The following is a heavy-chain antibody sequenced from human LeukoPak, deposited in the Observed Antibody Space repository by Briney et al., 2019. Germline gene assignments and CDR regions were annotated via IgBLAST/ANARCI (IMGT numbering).Heavy chain of an antibody. CDR1: GFTFSSYG. J-gene: IGHJ6*04. V-gene: IGHV3-30*18. Sequence: GGSLRLSCAASGFTFSSYGMHWVRQAPGKGLEWVAVISYDGSNKYYADSVKGRFTISRDNSKNTLYLQMNSLRAEDTAVYYCAKDCGSGSYYYYGMDAWGKGTTVTVSS. CDR3: AKDCGSGSYYYYGMDA. CDR2: ISYDGSNK. D-gene: IGHD3-10*01.